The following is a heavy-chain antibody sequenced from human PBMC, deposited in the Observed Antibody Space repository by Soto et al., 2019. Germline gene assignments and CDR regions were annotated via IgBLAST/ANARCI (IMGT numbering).Heavy chain of an antibody. Sequence: GGSLRLSCAASGFTFSSYWMSWVRQAPGKGLEWVANIKQDGSEKYYVDSVKGRFTISRDKAKNSLYLQMNSLRAEDTAVYYCARDQSGEYYGSGSYWFIDVWGKGTTVTVSS. J-gene: IGHJ6*03. CDR1: GFTFSSYW. CDR3: ARDQSGEYYGSGSYWFIDV. CDR2: IKQDGSEK. D-gene: IGHD3-10*01. V-gene: IGHV3-7*01.